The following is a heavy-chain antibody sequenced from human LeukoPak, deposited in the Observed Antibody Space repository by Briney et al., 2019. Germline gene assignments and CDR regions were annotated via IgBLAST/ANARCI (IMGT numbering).Heavy chain of an antibody. CDR1: GFTFSSYG. Sequence: GGSLRLSCAASGFTFSSYGMSWVRQAPGKGLEWVSAITSGGSPDYADSVKGRFTISRDNSKNTLYLQMNSLRVEDTAVYYCAKDRGYWGQGTLVTVSS. J-gene: IGHJ4*02. V-gene: IGHV3-23*01. CDR3: AKDRGY. D-gene: IGHD3-10*01. CDR2: ITSGGSP.